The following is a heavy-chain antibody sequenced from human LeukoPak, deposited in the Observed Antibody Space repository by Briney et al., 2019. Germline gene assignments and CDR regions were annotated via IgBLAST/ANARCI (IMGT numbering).Heavy chain of an antibody. Sequence: SETLSLTCTISAASISSSSHHWGWIRQSPGKGLEWIGSIYYGQTIYYNPSLNSRVTISVVTSKDQFTLQLNSVTAADTAVYYCARTTRYSGSFHDYWGQGTLVTVSS. V-gene: IGHV4-39*01. CDR3: ARTTRYSGSFHDY. J-gene: IGHJ4*02. CDR2: IYYGQTI. CDR1: AASISSSSHH. D-gene: IGHD1-26*01.